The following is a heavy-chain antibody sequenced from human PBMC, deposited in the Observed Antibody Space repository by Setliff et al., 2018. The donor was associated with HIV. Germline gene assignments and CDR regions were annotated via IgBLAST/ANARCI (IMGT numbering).Heavy chain of an antibody. D-gene: IGHD2-15*01. Sequence: GGSLRLSCAASGFVFTDHSLHWVRQAPGEGLEWVAKIKQDGSEKYYVDSVKGRFTISRDNAKNSLYLQMDDLRAEDSAVYYCARGGYCSGGSCFSTPDALDIWGQGTTVTVSS. V-gene: IGHV3-7*01. CDR2: IKQDGSEK. J-gene: IGHJ3*02. CDR1: GFVFTDHS. CDR3: ARGGYCSGGSCFSTPDALDI.